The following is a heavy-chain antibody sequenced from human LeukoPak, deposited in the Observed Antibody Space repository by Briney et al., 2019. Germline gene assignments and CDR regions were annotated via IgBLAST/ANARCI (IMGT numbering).Heavy chain of an antibody. J-gene: IGHJ6*03. CDR3: ARVSSKATVRGLITKKNYFYYYMDV. D-gene: IGHD3-10*01. V-gene: IGHV3-7*01. CDR1: GFTFTGYW. CDR2: IKQDGSEK. Sequence: GGSLRLSCAASGFTFTGYWMSWVRQAPGKGLEWVANIKQDGSEKYYVDSVKGRFTIPRDNAKNSLYLPMNSLRAEDTAVYYCARVSSKATVRGLITKKNYFYYYMDVWGKGTTVTISS.